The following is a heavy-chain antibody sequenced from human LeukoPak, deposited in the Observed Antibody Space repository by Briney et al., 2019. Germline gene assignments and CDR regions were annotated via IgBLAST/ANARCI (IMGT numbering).Heavy chain of an antibody. CDR1: GGSISSYY. V-gene: IGHV4-4*07. J-gene: IGHJ5*02. Sequence: SETLSLTCTVSGGSISSYYWSWIRQPAGKGLEWIGRIYTSGSTTYNPSLKSRVTISVDTSKNQFSLKLSSVTAADTAVYYCARGLASYDFWSGYQGWFDPWGQGTLVTVSS. D-gene: IGHD3-3*01. CDR3: ARGLASYDFWSGYQGWFDP. CDR2: IYTSGST.